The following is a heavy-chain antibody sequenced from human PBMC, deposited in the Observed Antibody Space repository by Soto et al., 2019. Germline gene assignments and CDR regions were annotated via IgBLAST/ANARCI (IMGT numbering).Heavy chain of an antibody. J-gene: IGHJ2*01. D-gene: IGHD5-18*01. V-gene: IGHV3-23*01. CDR1: GFTFSSYA. CDR2: ISGSGGLT. Sequence: EVQLLESGGGLVQPGGSLRLSCAASGFTFSSYAMTWVRQAPGKGPEWVSGISGSGGLTYYADSVKGRFTISRDTSKNTLYLQMSSLGDEDTAVYYCAKARGAIHYWYFYLWGRGPLVTVSA. CDR3: AKARGAIHYWYFYL.